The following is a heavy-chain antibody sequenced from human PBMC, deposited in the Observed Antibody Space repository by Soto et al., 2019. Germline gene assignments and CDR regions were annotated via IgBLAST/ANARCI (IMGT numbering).Heavy chain of an antibody. D-gene: IGHD4-17*01. CDR3: ARDYPYFTLTTTGGMDV. Sequence: SETLSLTGAVSGGSITNYYWSWIRQPPGKGLEWLGYIYSSGDTNYNPSLKSRVTISVDRSKNQFSLRLTSVTAADTAVYYCARDYPYFTLTTTGGMDVWGQGTTVTVSS. CDR2: IYSSGDT. J-gene: IGHJ6*02. V-gene: IGHV4-59*01. CDR1: GGSITNYY.